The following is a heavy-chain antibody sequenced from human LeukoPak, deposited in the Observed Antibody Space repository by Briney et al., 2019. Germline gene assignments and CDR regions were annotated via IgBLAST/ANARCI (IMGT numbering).Heavy chain of an antibody. Sequence: GGSLRLSCATSGFTFSSYWMTWVRQAPGKGLEWVASIVEDGSETYYLDSVKGRFTFSRDNAKNSLYLQMNSLRGEDTAVYYCARDPTRRFDLWGQGTLGTVSS. V-gene: IGHV3-7*01. J-gene: IGHJ4*02. CDR1: GFTFSSYW. CDR2: IVEDGSET. CDR3: ARDPTRRFDL.